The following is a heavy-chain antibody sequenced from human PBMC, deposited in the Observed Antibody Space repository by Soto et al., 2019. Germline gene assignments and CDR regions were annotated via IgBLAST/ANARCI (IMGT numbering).Heavy chain of an antibody. D-gene: IGHD6-13*01. V-gene: IGHV1-69*08. CDR1: GDKFSSYT. CDR2: IVSFAGVP. J-gene: IGHJ6*03. CDR3: AREPSIAAVGIPLYSYYYMDV. Sequence: QVQLVQSGAEVRNPGSSVKVSCKASGDKFSSYTISWGRQAPGQGLEWMGRIVSFAGVPLDAQVFQGRITITAESSSRTAYMELTSLTSDDTAVYYCAREPSIAAVGIPLYSYYYMDVWGEGTAVTVSS.